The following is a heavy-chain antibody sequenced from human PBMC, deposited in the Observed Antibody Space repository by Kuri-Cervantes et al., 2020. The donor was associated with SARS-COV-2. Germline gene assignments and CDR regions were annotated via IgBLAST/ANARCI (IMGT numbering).Heavy chain of an antibody. CDR2: INWNGGST. J-gene: IGHJ4*02. V-gene: IGHV3-20*04. CDR3: ARITLYGYYFDD. CDR1: GFTFDDYA. Sequence: GESLKISCAASGFTFDDYAMHWVRQAPGKGLEWVSGINWNGGSTGYADSVKGRFTIYRDNAKNSLYLQMNSLRAEDTALYYCARITLYGYYFDDWGQGTLVTVSS. D-gene: IGHD4-17*01.